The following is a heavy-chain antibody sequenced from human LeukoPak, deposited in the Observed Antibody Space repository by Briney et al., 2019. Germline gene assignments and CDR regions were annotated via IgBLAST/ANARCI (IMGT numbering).Heavy chain of an antibody. J-gene: IGHJ5*02. Sequence: SETLSLTCTVSGGSISSGSYDWYWIRQPAGKGLEWIGHIYTSGSTDYNPSLKSRVTISVDTSKNQFSLKLSSVTAADTAVYYCAGMPKVGAPPPWGQGTLVTVSS. V-gene: IGHV4-61*09. CDR3: AGMPKVGAPPP. D-gene: IGHD1-26*01. CDR2: IYTSGST. CDR1: GGSISSGSYD.